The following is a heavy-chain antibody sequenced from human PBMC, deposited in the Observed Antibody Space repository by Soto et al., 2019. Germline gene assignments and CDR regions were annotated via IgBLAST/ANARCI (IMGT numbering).Heavy chain of an antibody. V-gene: IGHV4-34*01. D-gene: IGHD3-10*01. CDR1: GGSFSGYY. CDR2: INHSGST. CDR3: ARGHVLSLVRGVIISYAYYFDY. Sequence: SETLSLTCAVYGGSFSGYYWSWIRQPPGKGLEWIGEINHSGSTNYNPSLKSRVTISVDTSKNQFSLKLSSVTAADTAVYYCARGHVLSLVRGVIISYAYYFDYWGQGTLVTVSS. J-gene: IGHJ4*02.